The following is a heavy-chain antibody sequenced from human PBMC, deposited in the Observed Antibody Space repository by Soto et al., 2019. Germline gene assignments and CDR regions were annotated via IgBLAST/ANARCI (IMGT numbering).Heavy chain of an antibody. J-gene: IGHJ2*01. Sequence: QVQLQESGPGLVKPSGTLSLTCAVSGGSISSSNWWSWVRQPPGKGLEWIGEIYHSGSTNYNPSLKSRVTISVDKSKSPLALKMSSVTVADTAVYSCAAKDGSGSFWYFDLWGRGPLVTVSA. D-gene: IGHD3-10*01. CDR3: AAKDGSGSFWYFDL. CDR2: IYHSGST. V-gene: IGHV4-4*02. CDR1: GGSISSSNW.